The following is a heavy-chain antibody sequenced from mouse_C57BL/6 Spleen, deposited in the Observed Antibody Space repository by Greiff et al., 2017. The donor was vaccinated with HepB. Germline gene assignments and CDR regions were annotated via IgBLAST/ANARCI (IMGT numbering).Heavy chain of an antibody. CDR2: IWSGGST. CDR3: ARNYYGSRSYWYFDV. D-gene: IGHD1-1*01. Sequence: VQRVESGPGLVQPSQSLSITCTVSGFSLTSYGVHWVRQSPGKGLEWLGVIWSGGSTDYNAAFISRLSISKDNSKSQVFFKMNSLQADDTAIYYCARNYYGSRSYWYFDVWGTGTTVTVSS. CDR1: GFSLTSYG. V-gene: IGHV2-2*01. J-gene: IGHJ1*03.